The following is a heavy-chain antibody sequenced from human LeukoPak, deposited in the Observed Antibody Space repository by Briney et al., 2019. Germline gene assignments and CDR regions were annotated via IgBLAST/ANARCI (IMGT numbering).Heavy chain of an antibody. D-gene: IGHD6-13*01. CDR2: MNPNSGNT. CDR3: AKRFSSSSSPYYYYGMDV. CDR1: GGTFSSYA. V-gene: IGHV1-8*02. Sequence: ASVKVSCKASGGTFSSYAISWARQATGQGLEWMGWMNPNSGNTGYAQKFQGRVTMTRNTSISTAYMELSSLRSEDTAVYYCAKRFSSSSSPYYYYGMDVWGQGTTVTVSS. J-gene: IGHJ6*02.